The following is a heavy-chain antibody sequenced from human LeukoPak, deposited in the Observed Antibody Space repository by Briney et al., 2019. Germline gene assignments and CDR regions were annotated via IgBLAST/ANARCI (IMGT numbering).Heavy chain of an antibody. CDR2: ISGSGGST. CDR3: ATLPAGDPFDY. D-gene: IGHD3-16*01. V-gene: IGHV3-23*01. Sequence: GGFLRLTCAASGFTFSSYAMSWVRQAPGKGLGWVSAISGSGGSTYYADSVKGRFTISRDNSKNTLYLQMNSLRAEDTAVYYCATLPAGDPFDYWGQGTLVTVSS. J-gene: IGHJ4*02. CDR1: GFTFSSYA.